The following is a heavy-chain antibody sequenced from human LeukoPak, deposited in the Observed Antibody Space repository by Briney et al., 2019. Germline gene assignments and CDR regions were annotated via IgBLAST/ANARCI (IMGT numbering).Heavy chain of an antibody. V-gene: IGHV3-53*01. CDR2: FYSGGST. Sequence: PGGSLRLSCAASGFTVISNYMSWVRQAPGKGLEWVSLFYSGGSTYYADSVKGRFTISRDNSKNTLYLRMNNLRAEDAAVYYCAREADNYGMDVWSQGTTVAVSS. CDR3: AREADNYGMDV. D-gene: IGHD6-19*01. J-gene: IGHJ6*02. CDR1: GFTVISNY.